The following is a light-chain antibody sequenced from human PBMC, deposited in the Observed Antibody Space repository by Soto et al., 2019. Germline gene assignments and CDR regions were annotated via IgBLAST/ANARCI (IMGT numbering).Light chain of an antibody. J-gene: IGLJ2*01. CDR1: SSNIGSNA. V-gene: IGLV1-44*01. CDR2: LND. Sequence: QSVLTQPPSASGTPGQRVTISCSGGSSNIGSNAVNWYRQLPGMAPQLLMYLNDQRPSGVPDRVSGSKSGTSVSLAISGLQSDDDADYYCATWDDRLHALVFGGGTKVTVL. CDR3: ATWDDRLHALV.